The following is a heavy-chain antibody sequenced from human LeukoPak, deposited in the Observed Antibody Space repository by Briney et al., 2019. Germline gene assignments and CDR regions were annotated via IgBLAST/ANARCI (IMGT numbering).Heavy chain of an antibody. Sequence: QSGGSLRLSCAASGFTFSSYGMHWVRQAPGKGLEWVAVISYDGSNKYCADSVKGRFTISRDNSKNTLYLQMNSLRAEDTAVYYCAKHNSSGWSYWGQGTLVTVSS. J-gene: IGHJ4*02. D-gene: IGHD6-19*01. V-gene: IGHV3-30*18. CDR1: GFTFSSYG. CDR3: AKHNSSGWSY. CDR2: ISYDGSNK.